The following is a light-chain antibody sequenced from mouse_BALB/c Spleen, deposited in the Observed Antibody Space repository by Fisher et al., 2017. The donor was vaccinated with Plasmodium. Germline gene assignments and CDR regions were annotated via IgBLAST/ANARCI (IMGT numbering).Light chain of an antibody. J-gene: IGKJ5*01. CDR2: YTS. Sequence: DIVLTQSTVTLFVTPGESVSLSCRASQTISNYLHWYQQKSHESPRLLINYTSQSISGIPSRFSGSGSGTDFTLSINSVETEDFGMYFCQQSDTWPLTFGAGTKLELK. CDR3: QQSDTWPLT. CDR1: QTISNY. V-gene: IGKV5-45*01.